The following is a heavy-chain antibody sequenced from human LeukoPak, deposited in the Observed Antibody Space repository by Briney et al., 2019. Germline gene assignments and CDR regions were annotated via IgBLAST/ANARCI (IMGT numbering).Heavy chain of an antibody. Sequence: GGSLRLSCAASGFIFSSHAMNWVRQAPGKGLEWVSGVSGSGSSTFYADSVKGRFTISRDNSKNILYPQMNSLRVEDTAVYYCAKSRVSSWGAIDYWGQGTLLTVSS. CDR3: AKSRVSSWGAIDY. J-gene: IGHJ4*02. D-gene: IGHD6-13*01. V-gene: IGHV3-23*01. CDR1: GFIFSSHA. CDR2: VSGSGSST.